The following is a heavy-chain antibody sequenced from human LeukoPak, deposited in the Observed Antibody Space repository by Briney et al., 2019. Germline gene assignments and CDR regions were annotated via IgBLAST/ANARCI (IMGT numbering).Heavy chain of an antibody. D-gene: IGHD3-10*01. V-gene: IGHV1-18*01. Sequence: ASVKVSCKASGYTFTSYGISWVRQAPGQGLEWMGWISAYNGNTNYAQKLQGRVTMTRDTSTSTVYMELSSLRSEDTAVYYCARGTITMVRGDYYGMDVWGQGTTVTVSS. CDR2: ISAYNGNT. CDR3: ARGTITMVRGDYYGMDV. J-gene: IGHJ6*02. CDR1: GYTFTSYG.